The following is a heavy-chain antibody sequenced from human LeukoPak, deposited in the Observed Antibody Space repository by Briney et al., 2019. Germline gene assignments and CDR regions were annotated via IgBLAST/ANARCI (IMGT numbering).Heavy chain of an antibody. Sequence: PGGSLRLSCAASGFTFSTYSINWVRQAPGRGLEWVSAISTTGGTTYYADSVRGRFTISRDNSRNTLYLQMNSLRAEDTAIYYCAKNGDRGAYCSGGTCYPYYYYYMDVWGKGTTVTISS. CDR3: AKNGDRGAYCSGGTCYPYYYYYMDV. CDR1: GFTFSTYS. CDR2: ISTTGGTT. J-gene: IGHJ6*03. V-gene: IGHV3-23*01. D-gene: IGHD2-15*01.